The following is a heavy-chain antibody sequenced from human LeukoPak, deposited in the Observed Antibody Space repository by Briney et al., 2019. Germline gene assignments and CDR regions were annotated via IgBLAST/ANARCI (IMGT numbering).Heavy chain of an antibody. V-gene: IGHV3-7*01. CDR3: ARHVGISF. CDR2: IREDGTEK. D-gene: IGHD7-27*01. CDR1: GFTVSSNY. Sequence: GGSLRLSCAASGFTVSSNYMTWVRQAPGKGLEWVANIREDGTEKNYVDSVKGRFTISRDNAKNSLFLQMSNLRDDDTAIYYCARHVGISFWGQGTLVTVSS. J-gene: IGHJ4*02.